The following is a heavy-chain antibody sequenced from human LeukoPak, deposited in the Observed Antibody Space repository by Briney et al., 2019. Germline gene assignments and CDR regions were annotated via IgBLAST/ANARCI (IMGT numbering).Heavy chain of an antibody. J-gene: IGHJ5*02. D-gene: IGHD3-22*01. CDR2: IRYDGGNK. V-gene: IGHV3-30*02. CDR3: AKATKYYDSSGSYGLGFDP. Sequence: PGGSLRLSCAASGFTFSSYGMHWVRQAPGKGLEWVAFIRYDGGNKYYADSVKGRFTISRDNSKNTLYLQMNSLRAEGTAVYYCAKATKYYDSSGSYGLGFDPWGQGTLVTVSS. CDR1: GFTFSSYG.